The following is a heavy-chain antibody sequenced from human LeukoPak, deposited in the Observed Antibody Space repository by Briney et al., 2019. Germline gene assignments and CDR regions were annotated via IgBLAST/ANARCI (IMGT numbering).Heavy chain of an antibody. Sequence: PSETLSLTCAVYGGSFSGYYWSWIRQPPGKGLEWIGEINHSGSTNYNPSLKSRVTISVDTSKNQFSLKLSSVTAADTAVYYCARVSRDSSGYYYGLRDWYFDLWGRGTLVTVSS. CDR2: INHSGST. D-gene: IGHD3-22*01. J-gene: IGHJ2*01. V-gene: IGHV4-34*01. CDR1: GGSFSGYY. CDR3: ARVSRDSSGYYYGLRDWYFDL.